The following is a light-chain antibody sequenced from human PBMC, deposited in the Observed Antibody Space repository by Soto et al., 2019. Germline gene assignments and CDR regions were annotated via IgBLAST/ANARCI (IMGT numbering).Light chain of an antibody. V-gene: IGLV2-14*01. CDR1: SSDVGSYNY. Sequence: QSVLTQPASVSGSPGQSITISCAGTSSDVGSYNYVSWYQQHPGKAPKLMIYEVSNRPSGVSSRFSGSKSGNTASLTISGLQAEDEADYYCQSYDSSLSVFYVFGTGTKVTVL. J-gene: IGLJ1*01. CDR3: QSYDSSLSVFYV. CDR2: EVS.